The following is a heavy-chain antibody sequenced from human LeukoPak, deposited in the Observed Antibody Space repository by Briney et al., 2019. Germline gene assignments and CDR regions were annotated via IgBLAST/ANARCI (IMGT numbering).Heavy chain of an antibody. CDR1: GFTFSSYE. J-gene: IGHJ4*02. D-gene: IGHD2-21*02. Sequence: GGSLRLSCAASGFTFSSYEMNWVRQAPGKGLEWVSYISSSGSTIYYADSVKGRFTISRDNAKNSLYLQMNSLRAEDTAVYNCAKRGDWNSSDYWGQGTLVTVSS. CDR2: ISSSGSTI. V-gene: IGHV3-48*03. CDR3: AKRGDWNSSDY.